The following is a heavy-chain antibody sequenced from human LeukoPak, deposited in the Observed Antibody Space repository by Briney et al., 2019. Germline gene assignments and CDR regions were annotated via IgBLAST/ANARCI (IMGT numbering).Heavy chain of an antibody. D-gene: IGHD3-22*01. V-gene: IGHV3-48*03. CDR2: ISSTDSAK. CDR1: GFTFNTYE. J-gene: IGHJ4*02. Sequence: GGSLRLSCAASGFTFNTYEMFWVRQAPGKGLDWVSYISSTDSAKYYADSVKGRFTISRDNAKNSLYLQMNSLRAEDTAVYYCARADTYDSSGIDYWGPGTLVTVSS. CDR3: ARADTYDSSGIDY.